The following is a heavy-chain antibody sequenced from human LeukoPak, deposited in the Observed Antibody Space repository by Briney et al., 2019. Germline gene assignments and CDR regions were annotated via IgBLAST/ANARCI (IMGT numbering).Heavy chain of an antibody. CDR1: GGSISSGDYY. CDR2: IYYSGST. J-gene: IGHJ6*02. CDR3: AREPQDYSNYGYYYYGMDV. Sequence: PSETLSLTCTVSGGSISSGDYYWSWIRQHPGKGLEWIGYIYYSGSTYYNPSLKSRVTISVDTSKNQFSLKLSSVTAADTAVYYCAREPQDYSNYGYYYYGMDVWGQGTTVTVSS. D-gene: IGHD4-11*01. V-gene: IGHV4-31*03.